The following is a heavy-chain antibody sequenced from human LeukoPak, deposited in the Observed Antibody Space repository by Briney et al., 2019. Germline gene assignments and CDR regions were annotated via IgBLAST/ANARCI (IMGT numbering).Heavy chain of an antibody. CDR3: ARQRFTMRAYAGNWFDP. Sequence: GESLKISGKGSGYSFTSYWVGWVRQMPGKGLEWMGIIYPGDSDTRYSTSFQGQVTISADKSISTAYLQCSSLKASDTAMYYCARQRFTMRAYAGNWFDPWGQGTLVTVSS. J-gene: IGHJ5*02. CDR2: IYPGDSDT. CDR1: GYSFTSYW. D-gene: IGHD3-10*01. V-gene: IGHV5-51*01.